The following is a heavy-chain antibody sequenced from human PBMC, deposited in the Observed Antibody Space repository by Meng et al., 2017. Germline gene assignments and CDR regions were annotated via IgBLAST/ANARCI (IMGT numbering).Heavy chain of an antibody. J-gene: IGHJ5*02. CDR2: INNSGST. V-gene: IGHV4-34*01. Sequence: VQLKWWVEVLLEPSGTLSLTWAVYAGSVSGYYWSGFRQPTGKGLEWIGEINNSGSTSYIPSLKSRVTISGDTSKNQFSLKLSSVTDADTAVYYCVGVRSIVATRVAWFDHWGQGTLVTVSS. D-gene: IGHD5-12*01. CDR3: VGVRSIVATRVAWFDH. CDR1: AGSVSGYY.